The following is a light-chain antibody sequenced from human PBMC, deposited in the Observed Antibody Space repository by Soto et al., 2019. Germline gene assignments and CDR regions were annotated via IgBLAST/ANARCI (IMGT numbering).Light chain of an antibody. CDR2: GAS. CDR3: HRHDNGLLA. Sequence: DIQMTQSPSSLSESVGDRVTITCRASQGISSYLAWYQQQPGRVPKLLMYGASTLQTGVPSRFSDSGSGTEFTLTISSPQTEDVATYYCHRHDNGLLAFGEGTKVE. J-gene: IGKJ4*01. V-gene: IGKV1-27*01. CDR1: QGISSY.